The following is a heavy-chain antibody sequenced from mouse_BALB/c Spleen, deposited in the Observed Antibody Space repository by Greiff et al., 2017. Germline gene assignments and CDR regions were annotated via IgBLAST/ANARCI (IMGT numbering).Heavy chain of an antibody. Sequence: EVKLMESGGDLVKPGGSLKLSCAASGFTFSSYGMSWVRQTPDKRLEWVATISSGGSYTYYPDSVKGRFTISRDNAKNTLYLQMSSLKSEDTAMYYCARSYGSSYLFDYWGQGTTLTVSS. CDR2: ISSGGSYT. J-gene: IGHJ2*01. V-gene: IGHV5-6*01. D-gene: IGHD1-1*01. CDR3: ARSYGSSYLFDY. CDR1: GFTFSSYG.